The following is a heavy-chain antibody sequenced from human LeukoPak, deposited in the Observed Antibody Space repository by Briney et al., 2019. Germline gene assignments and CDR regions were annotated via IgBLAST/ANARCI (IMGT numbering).Heavy chain of an antibody. D-gene: IGHD3-9*01. CDR2: ISGSSFYI. Sequence: GGSLRLSCAASGFTFSTYNMNWVRQAPGKGLEWVSSISGSSFYIYYAESVKGRFTISRDNAKNSLYLQMNNVGAEDTAVYYCARHGKGRLRYFDWLLFGWFDPWGQGTLVTVSS. J-gene: IGHJ5*02. CDR1: GFTFSTYN. V-gene: IGHV3-21*01. CDR3: ARHGKGRLRYFDWLLFGWFDP.